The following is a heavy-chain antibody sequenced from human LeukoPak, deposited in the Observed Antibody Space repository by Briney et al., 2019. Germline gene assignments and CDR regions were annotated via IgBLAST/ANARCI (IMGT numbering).Heavy chain of an antibody. V-gene: IGHV3-7*01. CDR2: IKQDGSDK. CDR1: GFTFSTYW. CDR3: PRVLPVGSRDY. Sequence: GGPLRLSCGASGFTFSTYWMSGVRESPGKALEGVANIKQDGSDKFYVDSVKGRFTISRDNAKNPMYLQNSSLRAEDTARYYCPRVLPVGSRDYWGQGNLVTVSS. J-gene: IGHJ4*02. D-gene: IGHD2-2*01.